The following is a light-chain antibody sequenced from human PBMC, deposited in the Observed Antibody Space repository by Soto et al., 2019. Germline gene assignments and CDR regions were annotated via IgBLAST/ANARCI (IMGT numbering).Light chain of an antibody. Sequence: QSVLTQPPSASGSPGQSVTISCTGTISDVGGYGYVSWYQQHPGKAPRRLIFEVNKRPSGVPDRFFGSKSGNTASLTVSGLQADDEADYYCSSYAGSNDWVVFGGGTKVTVL. V-gene: IGLV2-8*01. CDR2: EVN. CDR3: SSYAGSNDWVV. CDR1: ISDVGGYGY. J-gene: IGLJ3*02.